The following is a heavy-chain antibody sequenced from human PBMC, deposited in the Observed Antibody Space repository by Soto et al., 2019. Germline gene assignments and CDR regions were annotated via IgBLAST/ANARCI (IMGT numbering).Heavy chain of an antibody. CDR2: MSSSGVT. CDR3: ARALDSSGWYGDDAFDI. J-gene: IGHJ3*02. V-gene: IGHV4-4*07. CDR1: VGSIINKY. D-gene: IGHD6-19*01. Sequence: SETLSLTCTVSVGSIINKYWSWIRQPAGKGLEWIGRMSSSGVTNYSPSLKSRVTMSVDMSKNQFSLKLSSVTATDAAVYYCARALDSSGWYGDDAFDIWGQGTLVTVSS.